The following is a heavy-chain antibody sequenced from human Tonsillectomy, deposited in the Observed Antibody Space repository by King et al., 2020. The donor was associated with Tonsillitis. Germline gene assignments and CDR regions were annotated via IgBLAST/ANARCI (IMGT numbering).Heavy chain of an antibody. CDR2: IRGSGRST. CDR3: AKDLAGQWLVDGMDV. J-gene: IGHJ6*02. V-gene: IGHV3-23*04. CDR1: GFTFSKYG. D-gene: IGHD6-19*01. Sequence: VQLVESGGGLVQPGGSLRLSCAASGFTFSKYGMSWGRQAPGRGLEWVPTIRGSGRSTYFADSVKGRFTLSRDNSKNTLYLQMTSLRAEDTAVYYCAKDLAGQWLVDGMDVWGQGTTVTVPS.